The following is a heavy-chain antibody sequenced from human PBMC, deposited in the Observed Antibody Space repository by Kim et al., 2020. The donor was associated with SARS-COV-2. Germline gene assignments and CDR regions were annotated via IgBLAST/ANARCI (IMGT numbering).Heavy chain of an antibody. V-gene: IGHV3-13*04. CDR2: ISTAGDT. CDR1: GFIFSNHD. D-gene: IGHD6-25*01. CDR3: ARVSANYRYYGLDL. J-gene: IGHJ6*02. Sequence: GGSLRLSCAASGFIFSNHDMNWVRQVRGKGLEWVSGISTAGDTHYAGSVKGRFTISREDASKSLILQMNSLRAGDTAVYYCARVSANYRYYGLDLWGQGTAVTVFS.